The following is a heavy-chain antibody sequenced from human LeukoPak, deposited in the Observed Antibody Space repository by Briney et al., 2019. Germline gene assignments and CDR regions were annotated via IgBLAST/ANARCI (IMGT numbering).Heavy chain of an antibody. CDR1: GFTFSSYA. CDR2: ISGSGGST. Sequence: GGSLRLSCAASGFTFSSYAMSWVRQAPGKGLEWVSAISGSGGSTYYADSVKGRFTISRDNSKNALYLQMNSLRAEDTAVYYCAKYAGSGSYSCPYLWGQGTLVTVSS. J-gene: IGHJ5*02. V-gene: IGHV3-23*01. D-gene: IGHD3-10*01. CDR3: AKYAGSGSYSCPYL.